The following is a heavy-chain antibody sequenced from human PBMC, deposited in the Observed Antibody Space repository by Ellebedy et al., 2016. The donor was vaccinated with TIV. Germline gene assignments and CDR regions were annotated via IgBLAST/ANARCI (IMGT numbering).Heavy chain of an antibody. J-gene: IGHJ6*02. CDR2: INHSGST. CDR3: ARYCGGDCYPLGDYYGMDV. CDR1: GGSFSGYY. V-gene: IGHV4-34*01. Sequence: SETLSLTCAVYGGSFSGYYWSWIRQPPGKGLEWIGEINHSGSTNYNPSLKSRVTISVDKSKNQFSLKLSSVTAADTAVYYCARYCGGDCYPLGDYYGMDVWGQGTTVTVSS. D-gene: IGHD2-21*02.